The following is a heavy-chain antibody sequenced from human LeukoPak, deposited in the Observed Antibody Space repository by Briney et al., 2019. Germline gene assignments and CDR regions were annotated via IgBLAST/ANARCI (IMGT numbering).Heavy chain of an antibody. CDR3: ATSRVFDY. J-gene: IGHJ4*02. Sequence: KSGGSLRLSCAASGFNFGDYFMSCIRQAPGKGREWVAFINRPSNNIRYADSVEGRFTISRDKVKNRLYLQMDRLRLDDTAVYSCATSRVFDYWGQGALVTVSS. V-gene: IGHV3-11*06. CDR2: INRPSNNI. CDR1: GFNFGDYF.